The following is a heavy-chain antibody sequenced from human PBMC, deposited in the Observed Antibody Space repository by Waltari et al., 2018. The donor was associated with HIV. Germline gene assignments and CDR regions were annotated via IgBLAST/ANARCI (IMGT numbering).Heavy chain of an antibody. CDR3: ATPLSGYDSSGYYYH. Sequence: QVQLVQSGAGVTRPGSSGQVSCKAPGGPFTSYAISLVRQAPGQGLEWMGRISPILGIANYAQKFQGRVTITADKSTSTAYMELSSLRSEDTAVYYCATPLSGYDSSGYYYHWGQGTLVTVSS. CDR2: ISPILGIA. CDR1: GGPFTSYA. J-gene: IGHJ5*02. D-gene: IGHD3-22*01. V-gene: IGHV1-69*04.